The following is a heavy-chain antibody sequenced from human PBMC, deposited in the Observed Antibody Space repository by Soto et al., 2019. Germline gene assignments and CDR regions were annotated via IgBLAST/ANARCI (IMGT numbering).Heavy chain of an antibody. CDR3: GRAGRGRGGDY. Sequence: QVQLVQSGAEVKKPGASVKVSCKASGYTFTSYYMHWVRQAPGQGLEWMGIINRSGGSTSYAQKFQGRVTMTRDTSTSTVYMELSSVRSEDTAVYYCGRAGRGRGGDYWGQGTLVTVSS. CDR2: INRSGGST. CDR1: GYTFTSYY. D-gene: IGHD3-10*01. V-gene: IGHV1-46*03. J-gene: IGHJ4*02.